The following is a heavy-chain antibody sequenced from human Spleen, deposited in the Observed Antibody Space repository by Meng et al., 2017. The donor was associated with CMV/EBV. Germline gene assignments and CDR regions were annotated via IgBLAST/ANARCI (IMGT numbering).Heavy chain of an antibody. V-gene: IGHV4-4*01. Sequence: AGSGASITRASAGWTWVRQPPGRGLEWIGEVSHSGTTKYIASLRSRVTISIDMIKNHFSLTLTSVTAADTGVYFCARSPGWWSFDYWGQGALVTVSS. D-gene: IGHD2-15*01. CDR3: ARSPGWWSFDY. CDR1: GASITRASAG. CDR2: VSHSGTT. J-gene: IGHJ4*02.